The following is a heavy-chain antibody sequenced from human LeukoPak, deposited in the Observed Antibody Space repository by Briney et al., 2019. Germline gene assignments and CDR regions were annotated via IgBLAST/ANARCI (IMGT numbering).Heavy chain of an antibody. CDR2: INHSGST. V-gene: IGHV4-34*01. CDR3: VRRRRIVGATPGAFDI. J-gene: IGHJ3*02. D-gene: IGHD1-26*01. Sequence: SETLSLTCAVYGGSFSGYSWSWIRQPPGKGLECISQINHSGSTNYDPALKSRVSISVDTSKNQFSLTLSSVTAADTAVYYCVRRRRIVGATPGAFDIWGQGTMVTVS. CDR1: GGSFSGYS.